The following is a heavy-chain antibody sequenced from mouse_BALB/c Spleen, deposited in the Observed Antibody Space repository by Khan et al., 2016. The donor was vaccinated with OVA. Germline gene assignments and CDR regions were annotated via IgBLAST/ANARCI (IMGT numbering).Heavy chain of an antibody. V-gene: IGHV3-2*02. CDR2: ISYSGVT. D-gene: IGHD1-1*01. CDR3: ARGNYYGYYFDY. CDR1: GYSITSGYA. Sequence: EVKLLESGPGLVKPSQSLSLTCTVTGYSITSGYAWNWIRQFPGNKLEWMGYISYSGVTSHTPSLKSRISITRDPSKNQFFLQLNSVTTEDTATYYCARGNYYGYYFDYWGQGTTLAVSS. J-gene: IGHJ2*01.